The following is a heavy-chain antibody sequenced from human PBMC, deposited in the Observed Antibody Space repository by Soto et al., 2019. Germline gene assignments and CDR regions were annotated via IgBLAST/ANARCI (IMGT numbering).Heavy chain of an antibody. CDR3: AREMIPMIMGGMSAMDV. D-gene: IGHD3-22*01. J-gene: IGHJ6*02. CDR1: GFTFSSYG. V-gene: IGHV3-30*03. Sequence: QVQLVESGGGVVQPGRSLRLSREASGFTFSSYGMHWVRQAPGKGLEWVAVISYDGNNKYYADSVKGRVTISRDNSKNTMYLQMNSLRPEDTAVYYCAREMIPMIMGGMSAMDVWGQGTTVTVSS. CDR2: ISYDGNNK.